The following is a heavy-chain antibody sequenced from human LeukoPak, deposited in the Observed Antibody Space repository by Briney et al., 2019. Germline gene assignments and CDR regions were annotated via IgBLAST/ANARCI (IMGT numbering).Heavy chain of an antibody. V-gene: IGHV4-59*11. CDR3: ARVVEMATIALGAFDI. CDR2: IYYSGST. J-gene: IGHJ3*02. D-gene: IGHD5-24*01. Sequence: SETLSLTCTVSGGSISSHYWSWIRQPPGKGLEWIGYIYYSGSTNYNPSLKSRVTISVDTPKNQFSLKLSSVTAADTAVYYCARVVEMATIALGAFDIWGQGTMVTVSS. CDR1: GGSISSHY.